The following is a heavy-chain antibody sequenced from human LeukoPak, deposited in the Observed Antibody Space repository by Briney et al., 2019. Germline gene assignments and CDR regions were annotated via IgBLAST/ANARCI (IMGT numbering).Heavy chain of an antibody. V-gene: IGHV3-9*01. D-gene: IGHD6-6*01. CDR3: AKDGAARPYYYYYMTV. CDR1: GVTLYDYV. CDR2: ISWISGSI. J-gene: IGHJ6*03. Sequence: GGSLRLSCAASGVTLYDYVMHWVRHAPGEGLEWVSGISWISGSIGYAAAVKGRFTISRDNAKNSLYLQMNSLRAEDTALYYCAKDGAARPYYYYYMTVWGKGPTVTVPS.